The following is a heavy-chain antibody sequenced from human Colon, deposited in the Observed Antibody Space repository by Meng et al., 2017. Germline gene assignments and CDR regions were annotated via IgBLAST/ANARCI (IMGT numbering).Heavy chain of an antibody. V-gene: IGHV3-30*18. D-gene: IGHD3-3*01. CDR3: AKETTVHGVLTALDS. CDR2: ISYGGSDE. Sequence: QGQLLESGGGVVQPGRVLRLCCAASGFTFNNYAIHWVRQAPGKGLEWVAVISYGGSDEYYADSVKGRLTISRDDSKSMVYLQMNSLRSEDTAVYYCAKETTVHGVLTALDSWGQGTLVTVSS. J-gene: IGHJ5*02. CDR1: GFTFNNYA.